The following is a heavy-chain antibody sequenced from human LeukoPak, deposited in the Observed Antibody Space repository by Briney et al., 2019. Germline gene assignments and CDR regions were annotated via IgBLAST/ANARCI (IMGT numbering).Heavy chain of an antibody. Sequence: GGSLRLSCAASGFTFSSYAMSWVRQAPGKGLEWVSAISGNGGSTYYADSVKGRFTISRDNSKNTLYLQMNSLRAEDTAVYYCAKVQSSGYDYEPYYFDYWGQGTLVTVSS. J-gene: IGHJ4*02. CDR1: GFTFSSYA. CDR3: AKVQSSGYDYEPYYFDY. D-gene: IGHD5-12*01. CDR2: ISGNGGST. V-gene: IGHV3-23*01.